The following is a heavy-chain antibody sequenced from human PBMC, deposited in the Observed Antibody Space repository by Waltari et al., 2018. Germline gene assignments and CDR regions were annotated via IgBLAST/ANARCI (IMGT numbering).Heavy chain of an antibody. CDR2: INHSGST. J-gene: IGHJ6*02. CDR3: ARGRFLEWLLFDYYYYGMDV. V-gene: IGHV4-34*01. CDR1: GGSFSGYY. D-gene: IGHD3-3*01. Sequence: QVQLQQWGAGLLKPSETLSLTCAVYGGSFSGYYWSWIRQPPGKGLEWIGEINHSGSTNYNPSLKSRGTISVDTSKNQFSLKLSSVTAADTAVYYCARGRFLEWLLFDYYYYGMDVWGQGTTVTVSS.